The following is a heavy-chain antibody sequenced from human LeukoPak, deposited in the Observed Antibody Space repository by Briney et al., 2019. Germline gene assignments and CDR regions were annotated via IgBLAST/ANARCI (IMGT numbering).Heavy chain of an antibody. CDR2: IIPIFGTA. CDR1: GGTFSSYA. J-gene: IGHJ6*03. V-gene: IGHV1-69*13. Sequence: ASVKVSCKASGGTFSSYAISRVRQAPGQGLEWMGGIIPIFGTANYAQKFQGRVTITADESTSTAYMELSSLRSEDTAVYYCARDLLTVTPGTLNYYYYMDVWGKGTTVTVSS. CDR3: ARDLLTVTPGTLNYYYYMDV. D-gene: IGHD4-11*01.